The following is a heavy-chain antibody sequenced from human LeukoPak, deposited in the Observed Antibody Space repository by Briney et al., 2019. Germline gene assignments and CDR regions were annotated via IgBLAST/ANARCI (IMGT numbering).Heavy chain of an antibody. CDR2: ISSSSSYI. Sequence: PGGSLRLSCAAPGFTLSSYSMNSVRQAPGKGLEWVSSISSSSSYIYYADSVKGRFTISRDNAKNSLYLQMNSLRAEDTAVYYCARSGSSSYYFDYWGQGTLVTVSS. J-gene: IGHJ4*02. CDR3: ARSGSSSYYFDY. D-gene: IGHD1-26*01. CDR1: GFTLSSYS. V-gene: IGHV3-21*01.